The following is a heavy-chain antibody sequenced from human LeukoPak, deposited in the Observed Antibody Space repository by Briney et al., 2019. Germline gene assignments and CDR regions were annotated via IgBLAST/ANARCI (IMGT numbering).Heavy chain of an antibody. Sequence: PGRSLRLSCAASGFTFDDYAMHWVRQAPGKGLEWVSGITWNSGNIGYADSVKGRFTISRDNAKNSLYLQVNSLGAEDTALYYCAKDNGYYDILTGPFGIDYWGQGTLVTVSS. V-gene: IGHV3-9*01. CDR1: GFTFDDYA. D-gene: IGHD3-9*01. CDR2: ITWNSGNI. J-gene: IGHJ4*02. CDR3: AKDNGYYDILTGPFGIDY.